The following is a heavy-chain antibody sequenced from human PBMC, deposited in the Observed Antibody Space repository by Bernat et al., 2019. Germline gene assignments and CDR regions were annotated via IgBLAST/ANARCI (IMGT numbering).Heavy chain of an antibody. D-gene: IGHD2-21*01. CDR2: INPSSGGT. CDR1: GYTFTSYY. J-gene: IGHJ5*01. CDR3: ERSPPHVIPLRLDA. Sequence: QVQLVQSGAEVKKPGASLKVSCKPSGYTFTSYYMHWVRQAPGQGLEWMGWINPSSGGTNYAQKIQGWVAMRRDPSISTVYNEGSRLRAEDTAIDYCERSPPHVIPLRLDAWGRGALVTDSS. V-gene: IGHV1-2*04.